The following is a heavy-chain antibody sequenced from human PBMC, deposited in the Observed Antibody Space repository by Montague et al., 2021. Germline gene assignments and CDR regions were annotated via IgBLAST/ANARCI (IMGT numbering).Heavy chain of an antibody. CDR2: VYMTGAT. CDR1: GDPTIFHVYH. J-gene: IGHJ3*01. V-gene: IGHV4-4*07. CDR3: ARDSPVVEPWVGEHKGALAL. Sequence: SETLSLTCSATGDPTIFHVYHWTWIRHPAGTALDCMGRVYMTGATNTNSSSSGRLNLSVDTSKNHFSLTLTSVTAADTAVYFCARDSPVVEPWVGEHKGALALWGQAEIVTVS. D-gene: IGHD3-10*01.